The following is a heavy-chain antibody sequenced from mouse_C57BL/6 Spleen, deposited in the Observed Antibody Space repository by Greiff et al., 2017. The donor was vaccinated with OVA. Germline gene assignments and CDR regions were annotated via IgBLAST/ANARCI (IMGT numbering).Heavy chain of an antibody. D-gene: IGHD2-3*01. CDR2: INPNNGGT. V-gene: IGHV1-26*01. CDR1: GYTFTDYY. J-gene: IGHJ3*01. CDR3: ARGGPYDGYYDWFAY. Sequence: VQLQQSGPELVKPGASVKISCKASGYTFTDYYMNWVKQSHGKSLEWIGDINPNNGGTSYNQKFKGKATLTVDKSSSTAYMELRSLTSEDSAVYYCARGGPYDGYYDWFAYWGQGTLVTVSA.